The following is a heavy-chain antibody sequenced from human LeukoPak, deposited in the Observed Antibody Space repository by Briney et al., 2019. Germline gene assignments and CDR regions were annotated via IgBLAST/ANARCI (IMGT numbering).Heavy chain of an antibody. Sequence: GGSLRFSCATSGFTFSGSAMHWVRQASGEGLEWIGRIRNKGNSYATVYAASVKGRFIISRDDSKNTAYLQMNSLKTEDTAMYYCTRHAAGGDTGGYPSDYWGQGTLVTVSS. CDR2: IRNKGNSYAT. CDR1: GFTFSGSA. CDR3: TRHAAGGDTGGYPSDY. V-gene: IGHV3-73*01. D-gene: IGHD2-8*02. J-gene: IGHJ4*02.